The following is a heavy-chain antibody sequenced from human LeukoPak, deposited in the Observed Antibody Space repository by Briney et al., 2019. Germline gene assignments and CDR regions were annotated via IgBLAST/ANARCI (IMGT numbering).Heavy chain of an antibody. J-gene: IGHJ4*02. D-gene: IGHD7-27*01. CDR3: ARHRTGDQIDY. CDR1: GYTFTSYG. Sequence: GASVKVSCKASGYTFTSYGISWVRRAPGQGLEWMGSISAYNGNTNYAQKLQGRVTMTTDTSTSTAYMELRSLRSDDTAVYYCARHRTGDQIDYWGQGTLVTVSS. V-gene: IGHV1-18*01. CDR2: ISAYNGNT.